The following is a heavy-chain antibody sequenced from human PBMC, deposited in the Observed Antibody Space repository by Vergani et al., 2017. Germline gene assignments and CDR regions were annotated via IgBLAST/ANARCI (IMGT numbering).Heavy chain of an antibody. CDR3: ARDPDIVVVPAAPYYYYYYGMDV. J-gene: IGHJ6*02. Sequence: QVQLVQSGAEMKKPGSSVKVSCKASGGTFSTYAISWLRQAPGQGLEWVGRVIPFAATANYAQKFQGRVTITADKFTNTAFMNFNSLRSDDTAVYYCARDPDIVVVPAAPYYYYYYGMDVWGQGTTVTVSS. D-gene: IGHD2-2*01. CDR1: GGTFSTYA. CDR2: VIPFAATA. V-gene: IGHV1-69*04.